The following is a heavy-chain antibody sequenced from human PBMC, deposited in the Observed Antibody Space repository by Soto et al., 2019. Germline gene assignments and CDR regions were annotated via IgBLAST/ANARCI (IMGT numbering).Heavy chain of an antibody. D-gene: IGHD4-17*01. CDR2: IFYSGPT. CDR3: ARETYGDYVGYFDP. V-gene: IGHV4-31*03. Sequence: PSETQSLTCTVSGDSITSGVHYWSWIRQLPGKGLEWIGYIFYSGPTYYNPSLKSRVAISVDTSKNQFSLKLNSVTAADTAVYYCARETYGDYVGYFDPCGQGIQVTVS. CDR1: GDSITSGVHY. J-gene: IGHJ5*02.